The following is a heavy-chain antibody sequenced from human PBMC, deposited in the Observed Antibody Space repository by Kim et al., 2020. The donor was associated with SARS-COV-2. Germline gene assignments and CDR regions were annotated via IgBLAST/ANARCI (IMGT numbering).Heavy chain of an antibody. V-gene: IGHV5-51*01. CDR3: ARLHYDILTGYYRGAFDI. J-gene: IGHJ3*02. Sequence: GESLKISCKGSGYSFTSYWIGWVRQMPGKGLEWMGIIYPGDSDTRYSPSFQGQVTISADKSISTAYLQWSSLKASDTAMYYCARLHYDILTGYYRGAFDIWGQGTMVTVSS. CDR2: IYPGDSDT. CDR1: GYSFTSYW. D-gene: IGHD3-9*01.